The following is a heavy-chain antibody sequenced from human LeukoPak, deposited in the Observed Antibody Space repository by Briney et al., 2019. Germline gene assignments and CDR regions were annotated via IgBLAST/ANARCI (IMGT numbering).Heavy chain of an antibody. J-gene: IGHJ3*02. CDR1: GFTVSSSY. Sequence: PGGSLRLSCAASGFTVSSSYMSWVRQAPGKGLEWVSVIYSGGSTYYADSVKGRFTISRDNSKNTLYLQMNSLRAEDTAVYYCARDSLLVVGGSVDAFDIWGQGTMVTVSS. V-gene: IGHV3-66*01. CDR2: IYSGGST. D-gene: IGHD2-21*01. CDR3: ARDSLLVVGGSVDAFDI.